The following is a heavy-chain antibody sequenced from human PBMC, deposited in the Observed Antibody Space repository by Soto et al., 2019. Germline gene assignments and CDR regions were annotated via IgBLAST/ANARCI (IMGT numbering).Heavy chain of an antibody. J-gene: IGHJ1*01. CDR2: IWYDGSNK. CDR3: ARDRASGEIKYFQH. D-gene: IGHD3-10*01. V-gene: IGHV3-33*01. Sequence: QVQLVESGGGVVQPGRSLRLSCAASGFTFSSYGMHWVRQAPGKGLEWVAFIWYDGSNKYYADSVKGRFTISRDNSKTTLFLQMNSLRAEDTAVYYCARDRASGEIKYFQHWGQGTLVTVSS. CDR1: GFTFSSYG.